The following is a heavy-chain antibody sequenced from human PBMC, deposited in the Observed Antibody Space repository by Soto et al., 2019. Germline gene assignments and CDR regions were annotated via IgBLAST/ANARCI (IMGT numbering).Heavy chain of an antibody. V-gene: IGHV4-39*01. CDR2: IYYSGST. Sequence: QRQLQESGPGLVKRSETLSLTCTVSGDSISSSSYYWGWISQPPWKGLEWIGSIYYSGSTYYNPSLKSRVTIPVDTSKNQFALKLSSVIAADTAVYYCARHLQTTSCYDYWGQGTLVTVSS. CDR1: GDSISSSSYY. J-gene: IGHJ4*02. D-gene: IGHD2-2*01. CDR3: ARHLQTTSCYDY.